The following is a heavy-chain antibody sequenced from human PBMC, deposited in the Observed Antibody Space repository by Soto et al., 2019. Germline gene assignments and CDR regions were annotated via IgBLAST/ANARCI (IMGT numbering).Heavy chain of an antibody. V-gene: IGHV1-46*01. Sequence: ASVKVSCKASGYIFTAYSMHWVRQAPGQGLEWMGVVNPSGGSTNYAQKFQGRVTITADESTSTAYMELSSLRSEDTAVYYCAGTSGYGYSSSCLVNYYYYGMDVWGQRTTVTVSS. J-gene: IGHJ6*02. CDR2: VNPSGGST. CDR3: AGTSGYGYSSSCLVNYYYYGMDV. CDR1: GYIFTAYS. D-gene: IGHD6-13*01.